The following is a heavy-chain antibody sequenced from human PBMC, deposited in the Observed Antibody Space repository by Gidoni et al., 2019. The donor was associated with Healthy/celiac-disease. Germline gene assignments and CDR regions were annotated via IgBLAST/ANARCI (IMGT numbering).Heavy chain of an antibody. Sequence: EVQLLESGGGLVQPGGSLRLSCAASGFTFSSYAMRWVRQAPGKGLEWVSAISGSGGSTYYADSVKGRFTISRDNSKNTLYLQMNSLRAEDTAVYYCASRIAYGDYTGTAFDIWGQGTMVTVSS. CDR3: ASRIAYGDYTGTAFDI. J-gene: IGHJ3*02. V-gene: IGHV3-23*01. CDR1: GFTFSSYA. CDR2: ISGSGGST. D-gene: IGHD4-17*01.